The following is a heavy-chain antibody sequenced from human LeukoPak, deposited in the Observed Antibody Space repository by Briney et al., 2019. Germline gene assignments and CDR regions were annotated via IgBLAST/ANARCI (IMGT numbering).Heavy chain of an antibody. D-gene: IGHD1-26*01. CDR3: ARGVGPTTEFDY. CDR2: IYNRGNT. CDR1: GVSISNYH. Sequence: SETLSLTCTVSGVSISNYHWSWIRQPAGKGLEWIGRIYNRGNTNYNASLQSRVTMSVDTSRNQFSLKLTSVTAADTAVYYCARGVGPTTEFDYWGQGTLVTVSS. V-gene: IGHV4-4*07. J-gene: IGHJ4*02.